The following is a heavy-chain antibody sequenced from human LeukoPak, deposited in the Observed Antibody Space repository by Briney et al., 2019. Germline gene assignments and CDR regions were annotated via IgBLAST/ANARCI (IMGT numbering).Heavy chain of an antibody. CDR1: GGSISRGSYY. J-gene: IGHJ5*02. V-gene: IGHV4-61*02. Sequence: TSQTLSLTCTVSGGSISRGSYYWSWIRQSPGKGLEWIGRVYNSGTTNYNPPLKSRVTISVDTSKNQFSLKLRSVTAADTAVYYCARDDPYCTSSSCHSWFDPWGQGTLVTVSS. CDR2: VYNSGTT. D-gene: IGHD2-2*01. CDR3: ARDDPYCTSSSCHSWFDP.